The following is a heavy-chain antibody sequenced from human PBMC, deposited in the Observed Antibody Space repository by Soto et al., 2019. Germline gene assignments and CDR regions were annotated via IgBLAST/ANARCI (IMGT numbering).Heavy chain of an antibody. CDR3: AIGEWLSTFYFNF. CDR1: GFTFTSLA. CDR2: ISGSGGAT. Sequence: GGSLRLSCAASGFTFTSLAVSWVRQAPGKGLEWVSAISGSGGATYYADSVKGRFTVSRDNSRNTVYLQVDSLRVEDTAVYHCAIGEWLSTFYFNFWGKGTLVTVSS. D-gene: IGHD3-3*01. V-gene: IGHV3-23*01. J-gene: IGHJ4*02.